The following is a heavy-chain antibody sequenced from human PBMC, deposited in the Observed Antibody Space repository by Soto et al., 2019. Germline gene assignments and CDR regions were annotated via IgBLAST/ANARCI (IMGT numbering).Heavy chain of an antibody. Sequence: QVQLQQWGAGLLKPSETLSLTCAVFGGSFSGYYWSWIRQPPGKGLEWIAEINQDGSTSYNPSLQSRITISVDTSKIQFSLKLSSVISADTAVYYCAGGFRSWVPTPWGQGIQVTVSS. V-gene: IGHV4-34*01. J-gene: IGHJ5*02. D-gene: IGHD6-13*01. CDR2: INQDGST. CDR1: GGSFSGYY. CDR3: AGGFRSWVPTP.